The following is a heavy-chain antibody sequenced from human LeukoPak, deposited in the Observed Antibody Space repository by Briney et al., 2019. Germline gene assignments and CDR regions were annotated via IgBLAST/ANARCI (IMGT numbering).Heavy chain of an antibody. V-gene: IGHV3-48*03. Sequence: GGSLRLSCAASGFIFSSYEMNWVRQAPGKGLEWVSYISTSGSTIYYADSVKGRFTISRDNANNSLYLQMNSLRGEDTAVYYCTRDRSRAEDDWGQGTLVTVSS. J-gene: IGHJ4*02. CDR2: ISTSGSTI. D-gene: IGHD1-14*01. CDR1: GFIFSSYE. CDR3: TRDRSRAEDD.